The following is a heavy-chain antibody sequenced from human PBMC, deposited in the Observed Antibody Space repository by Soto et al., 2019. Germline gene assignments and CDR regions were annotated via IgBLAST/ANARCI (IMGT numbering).Heavy chain of an antibody. Sequence: QVQLVQSGAEVKKPGASVKVSCKASGYTFTSYAMHWVRQAPGQRLEWMGWINAGNGNTKYSQKFQGRVTITRDTSASTAYRELSSLRSEDTAVYYCARQTTVAQANWYFDLWGRGTLVTVSS. D-gene: IGHD4-17*01. CDR1: GYTFTSYA. J-gene: IGHJ2*01. CDR3: ARQTTVAQANWYFDL. CDR2: INAGNGNT. V-gene: IGHV1-3*01.